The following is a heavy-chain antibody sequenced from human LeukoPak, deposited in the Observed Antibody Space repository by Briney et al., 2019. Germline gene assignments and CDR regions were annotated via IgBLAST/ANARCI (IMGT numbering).Heavy chain of an antibody. CDR1: GFTFSDYY. J-gene: IGHJ4*02. Sequence: GGSLRLSCAVSGFTFSDYYMSWMRQAPGKGLEWVSYIRSSSNYIKYADSVKGRFTISRENAKNSLYLQMNSLRAEDTAVYYCARGGVAAAGSETHFDYWGQGTLVTVSS. D-gene: IGHD6-13*01. CDR2: IRSSSNYI. CDR3: ARGGVAAAGSETHFDY. V-gene: IGHV3-11*05.